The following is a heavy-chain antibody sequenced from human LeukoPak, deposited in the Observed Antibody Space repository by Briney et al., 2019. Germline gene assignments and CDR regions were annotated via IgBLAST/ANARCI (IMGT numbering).Heavy chain of an antibody. V-gene: IGHV3-48*01. Sequence: LAGGSLRLSCVASGFSFSDYYMNWFRQAPGKGLEWVSYISRSSSTIYYADSVKGRFTISRDNAKDSLYLQMNSLRAEDTAVYYCARRGWELDCWGQGTLVTVSS. CDR2: ISRSSSTI. CDR3: ARRGWELDC. J-gene: IGHJ4*02. CDR1: GFSFSDYY. D-gene: IGHD4-23*01.